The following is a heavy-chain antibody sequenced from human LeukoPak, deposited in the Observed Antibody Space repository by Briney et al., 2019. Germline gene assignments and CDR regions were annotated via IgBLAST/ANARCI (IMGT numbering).Heavy chain of an antibody. CDR1: GGSISDYY. CDR2: INHSGNT. D-gene: IGHD5-12*01. CDR3: AADYRDAFDI. V-gene: IGHV4-59*01. J-gene: IGHJ3*02. Sequence: PPETLSLTCTVSGGSISDYYWNWIRQPPGKGLEWIGYINHSGNTKYNPSLKSRVSISSDTSKNNFSLRLSSVTAADTAVYYCAADYRDAFDIWGQGTMVTVSS.